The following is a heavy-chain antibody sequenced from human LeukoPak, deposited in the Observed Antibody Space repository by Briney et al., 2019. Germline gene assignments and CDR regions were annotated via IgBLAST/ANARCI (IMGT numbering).Heavy chain of an antibody. CDR2: IYTSGST. J-gene: IGHJ6*04. Sequence: SETLSLTCTVSGGSISSYYWSWIRRPAGKGLEWIGRIYTSGSTNYNPSLKSRVTMSVDTSKNQFSLKLSSVTAADTAVYYCARDRLDIVVVPAAIVPLDVWGKGTTVTVSS. CDR3: ARDRLDIVVVPAAIVPLDV. D-gene: IGHD2-2*03. V-gene: IGHV4-4*07. CDR1: GGSISSYY.